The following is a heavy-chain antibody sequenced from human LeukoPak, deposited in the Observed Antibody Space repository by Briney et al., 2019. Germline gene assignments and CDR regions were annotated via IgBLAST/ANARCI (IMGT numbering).Heavy chain of an antibody. CDR1: GGSISSYY. V-gene: IGHV4-4*07. D-gene: IGHD3-10*01. CDR2: IYTSGST. CDR3: ARLNWGFGELLYAYFDY. J-gene: IGHJ4*02. Sequence: SETLSLTCTVSGGSISSYYWSWIRQPAGKGLEWIGRIYTSGSTNYNPSLKSRVTMSVDTSKNQFSLKLSSVTAADTAVYYCARLNWGFGELLYAYFDYWGQGTLVTVSS.